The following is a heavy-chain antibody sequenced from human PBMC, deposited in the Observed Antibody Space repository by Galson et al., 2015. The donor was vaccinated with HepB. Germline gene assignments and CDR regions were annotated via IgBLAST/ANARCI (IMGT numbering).Heavy chain of an antibody. CDR1: GFTFSSYA. J-gene: IGHJ3*02. V-gene: IGHV3-23*01. Sequence: SLRLSCAASGFTFSSYAMSWVRQAPGKGLEWVSAISGSGGSTYYADSVKGRFTISRDNSKNTLYLQMNSLRAEDTAVYYCAKLGGPYYDILTAPGEDAFDIWGQGTMVTVSS. CDR2: ISGSGGST. CDR3: AKLGGPYYDILTAPGEDAFDI. D-gene: IGHD3-9*01.